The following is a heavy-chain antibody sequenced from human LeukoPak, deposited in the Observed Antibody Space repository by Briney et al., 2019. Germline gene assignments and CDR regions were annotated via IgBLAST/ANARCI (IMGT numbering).Heavy chain of an antibody. V-gene: IGHV1-8*02. CDR3: ARADPAGDAFDI. CDR2: MNPNSGNT. J-gene: IGHJ3*02. CDR1: GGTFSSYA. Sequence: ASVKVSCKASGGTFSSYAINWVRQATGQGLEWMGWMNPNSGNTGYAQKFQGRVTMTRNTSISTAYMELSSLRSEDTAVYYCARADPAGDAFDIWGQGTMVTVSS. D-gene: IGHD6-19*01.